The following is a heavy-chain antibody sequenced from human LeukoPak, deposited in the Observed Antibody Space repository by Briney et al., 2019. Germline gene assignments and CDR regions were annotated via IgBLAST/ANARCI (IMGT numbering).Heavy chain of an antibody. J-gene: IGHJ6*03. D-gene: IGHD3-10*01. Sequence: PSETLSLTCTVSGGSISSYYWSWIRQPPGKGLEWIGYIYYSGSTNYNPSLKSRVTISVDTTKNQFSLKLSSVTAADTAVYYCARDSPKVHYYMDVWGKGTTVTVSS. CDR2: IYYSGST. CDR1: GGSISSYY. V-gene: IGHV4-59*01. CDR3: ARDSPKVHYYMDV.